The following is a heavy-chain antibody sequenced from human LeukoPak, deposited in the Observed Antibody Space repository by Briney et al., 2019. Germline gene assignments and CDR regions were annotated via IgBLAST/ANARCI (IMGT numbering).Heavy chain of an antibody. CDR1: GLTFSNHW. J-gene: IGHJ4*02. Sequence: PGGSVRLSCAASGLTFSNHWMLGARQVRGKGRVWVSRINSDGTKRNYADSVKRRLTIARDNAKNTLYLQMNSLRAEDTAVYYCARGNYGSGSSPLDYWGQGTLVTVSS. D-gene: IGHD3-10*01. CDR2: INSDGTKR. CDR3: ARGNYGSGSSPLDY. V-gene: IGHV3-74*01.